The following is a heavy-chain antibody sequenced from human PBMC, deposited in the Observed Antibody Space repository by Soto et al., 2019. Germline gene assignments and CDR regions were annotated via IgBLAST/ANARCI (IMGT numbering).Heavy chain of an antibody. CDR2: INPKSGGT. J-gene: IGHJ6*02. D-gene: IGHD2-8*01. CDR3: ARGDSTDCSNGVCSFFYNHDMDV. Sequence: ASVKVSCKASGYSFTDYHIHWVRQAPGQGLEWLGRINPKSGGTSTAQKFQGWVTMTTDTSISTASVELTRLTSDDTAIYYCARGDSTDCSNGVCSFFYNHDMDVWGQGTTVTVSS. V-gene: IGHV1-2*04. CDR1: GYSFTDYH.